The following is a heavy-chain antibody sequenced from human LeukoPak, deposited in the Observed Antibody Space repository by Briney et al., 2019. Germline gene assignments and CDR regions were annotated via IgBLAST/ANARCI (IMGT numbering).Heavy chain of an antibody. D-gene: IGHD6-13*01. CDR1: GGTFSSYA. V-gene: IGHV1-69*04. CDR2: IIPILGIA. CDR3: ARQPGYSSSRENY. J-gene: IGHJ4*02. Sequence: SVKVSCKASGGTFSSYAISWVRQAPGQGLEWMGRIIPILGIANYAQKFQGRVTITADKSTSTAYMELSSLRSEDTAVYYCARQPGYSSSRENYWGQGTLDTVSS.